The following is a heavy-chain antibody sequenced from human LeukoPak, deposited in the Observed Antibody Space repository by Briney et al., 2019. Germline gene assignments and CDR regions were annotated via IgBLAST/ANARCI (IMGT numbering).Heavy chain of an antibody. CDR2: ISYDGSNK. CDR1: GFTFSSYA. D-gene: IGHD5-18*01. CDR3: ARALSGDTAMVTKPKYYYYYGMDV. J-gene: IGHJ6*02. Sequence: GGSLRLSCAASGFTFSSYAMHWVRQAPGKGLEWVAVISYDGSNKYYADSVKGRFTISRDNSKNTLYLQMNSLRAEDTAVYYCARALSGDTAMVTKPKYYYYYGMDVWGQGTTDTVSS. V-gene: IGHV3-30*04.